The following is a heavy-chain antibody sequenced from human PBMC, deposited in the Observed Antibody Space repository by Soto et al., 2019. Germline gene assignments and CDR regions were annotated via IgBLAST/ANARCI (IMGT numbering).Heavy chain of an antibody. Sequence: GGSLRLSCAASGFTFSSYAMHWVRQAPGKGLEWVAVISYDGSNKYYADSVKGRFTISRDNSKNTLYLQMNSLRAEDTAVYYCARDYPENSSGWYCSEYLQHWGQGTLVTVSS. D-gene: IGHD6-19*01. CDR2: ISYDGSNK. CDR1: GFTFSSYA. J-gene: IGHJ1*01. CDR3: ARDYPENSSGWYCSEYLQH. V-gene: IGHV3-30-3*01.